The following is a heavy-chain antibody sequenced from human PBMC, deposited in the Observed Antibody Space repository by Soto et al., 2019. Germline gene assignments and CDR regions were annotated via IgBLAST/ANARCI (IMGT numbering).Heavy chain of an antibody. Sequence: VQLVESGGGVVQPGRSLRLSCAASGFTFSSYGMHWVRQAPGKGLEWVAVISYDGSNKYYADSVKGRFTISRDNSKNTLYLQMNSLRAEDTAVYYCAKDWVYWGQGTLVTVSS. CDR1: GFTFSSYG. J-gene: IGHJ4*02. CDR3: AKDWVY. D-gene: IGHD3-16*01. V-gene: IGHV3-30*18. CDR2: ISYDGSNK.